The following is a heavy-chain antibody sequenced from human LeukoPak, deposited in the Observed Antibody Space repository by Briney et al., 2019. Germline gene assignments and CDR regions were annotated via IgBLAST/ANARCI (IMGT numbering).Heavy chain of an antibody. Sequence: GGSLRLSCAASGFTFSSYAMHWVRQAPGKGLEYVSAISSNGGSTYYANSVKGRFTISRDNSKNTLYLQMGSLRAEDMAVYYYAREGGQQLVRAFDIWGQGTMVTVSS. CDR2: ISSNGGST. CDR1: GFTFSSYA. J-gene: IGHJ3*02. V-gene: IGHV3-64*01. D-gene: IGHD6-13*01. CDR3: AREGGQQLVRAFDI.